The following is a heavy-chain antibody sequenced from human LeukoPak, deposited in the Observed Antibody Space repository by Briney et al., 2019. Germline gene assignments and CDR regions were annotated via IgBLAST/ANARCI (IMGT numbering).Heavy chain of an antibody. CDR3: ARAPPPIAVAGTGWFDP. CDR2: IYYSGTT. CDR1: GGSISSYY. J-gene: IGHJ5*02. Sequence: SETLSLTCTVSGGSISSYYWSWIRQPPGKGLEWIGYIYYSGTTNYNPSLKSRVTISVDTSKNQFSLKLSSVTAADTAVYYCARAPPPIAVAGTGWFDPWGRGTLVTVSS. D-gene: IGHD6-19*01. V-gene: IGHV4-59*01.